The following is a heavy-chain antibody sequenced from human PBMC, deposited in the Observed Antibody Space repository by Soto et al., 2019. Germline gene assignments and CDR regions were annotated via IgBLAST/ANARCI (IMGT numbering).Heavy chain of an antibody. CDR2: IYYSGST. Sequence: QVQLQESGPGLVKPSQTLSLTCTVSGGSISSGDYYWSWIRQPPGKGLEWIGYIYYSGSTYYNPSLNSRVTISVDTSKIQFSLKLSSVTAADTAVYYCARDSVAAAGTNWFDPWGQGTLVTVSS. V-gene: IGHV4-30-4*01. CDR3: ARDSVAAAGTNWFDP. D-gene: IGHD6-13*01. CDR1: GGSISSGDYY. J-gene: IGHJ5*02.